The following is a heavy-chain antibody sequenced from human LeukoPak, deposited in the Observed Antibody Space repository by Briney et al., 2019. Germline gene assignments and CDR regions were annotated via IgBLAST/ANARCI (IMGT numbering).Heavy chain of an antibody. CDR3: ARDRDTIFGVVIIGGYYFDY. V-gene: IGHV1-2*06. D-gene: IGHD3-3*01. CDR2: INPNSGGT. Sequence: ASVKVSCKASGYTVTSYYMHWVRQAPGQGLEWMGRINPNSGGTNYAQKFQGRVTMTRDTSISTAYMELSRLRSDDTAVYYCARDRDTIFGVVIIGGYYFDYWGQGTLVTVSS. J-gene: IGHJ4*02. CDR1: GYTVTSYY.